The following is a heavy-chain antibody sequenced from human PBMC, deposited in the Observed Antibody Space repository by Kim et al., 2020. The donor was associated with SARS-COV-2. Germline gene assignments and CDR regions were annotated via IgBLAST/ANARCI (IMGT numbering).Heavy chain of an antibody. D-gene: IGHD3-9*01. CDR1: GGSISSSSYY. CDR3: ARHTYDILTGYYQNWFDP. J-gene: IGHJ5*02. CDR2: IYYSGST. Sequence: SETLSLTCTVSGGSISSSSYYWGWIRQPPGKGLEWIGSIYYSGSTYYNPSLKSRVTISVDTSKNQFSLKLSSVTAADTAVYYCARHTYDILTGYYQNWFDPWGQGTLVTVSS. V-gene: IGHV4-39*01.